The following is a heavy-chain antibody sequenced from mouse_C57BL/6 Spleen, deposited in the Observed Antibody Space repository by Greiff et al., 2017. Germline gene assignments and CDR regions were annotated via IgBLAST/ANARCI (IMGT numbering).Heavy chain of an antibody. D-gene: IGHD1-1*01. CDR2: IYPGSGNT. Sequence: QVQLKESGAELVRPGASVKLSCKASGYTFTDYYINWVKQRPGQGLEWIARIYPGSGNTYYNEKFKGKATLTAEKSSSTAYMQLSSLTSEDSAVYFCARTTTVVANAMDYWGQGTSVTVSS. CDR1: GYTFTDYY. CDR3: ARTTTVVANAMDY. J-gene: IGHJ4*01. V-gene: IGHV1-76*01.